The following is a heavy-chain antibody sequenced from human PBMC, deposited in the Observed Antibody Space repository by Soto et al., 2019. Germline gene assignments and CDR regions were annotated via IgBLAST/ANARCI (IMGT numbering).Heavy chain of an antibody. J-gene: IGHJ5*02. CDR3: AKEAIFGTNWFDP. D-gene: IGHD3-3*02. V-gene: IGHV3-30*18. CDR1: GFTFSSYG. Sequence: GGSLRLSCAASGFTFSSYGMHWVRQAPGKGLEWVAVISYDGSNKYYADSVKGRFTISRDNSKNTLYLQMNSLRAEDTAVYYCAKEAIFGTNWFDPWGQGTLVTVSS. CDR2: ISYDGSNK.